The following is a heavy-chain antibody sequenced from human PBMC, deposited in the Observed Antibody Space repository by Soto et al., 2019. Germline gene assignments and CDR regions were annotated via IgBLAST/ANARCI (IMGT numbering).Heavy chain of an antibody. V-gene: IGHV4-38-2*01. CDR1: GYSISSGYY. Sequence: SETLSLTCALSGYSISSGYYWGWIRQPPGKGLEWIGSIYHSGSTYYNPSLKSRVTISLDTSKNQFSLDLSSVTASDTAVYYFARTSYDSGIDYCGLGTLVTVSS. D-gene: IGHD3-10*01. CDR2: IYHSGST. CDR3: ARTSYDSGIDY. J-gene: IGHJ4*02.